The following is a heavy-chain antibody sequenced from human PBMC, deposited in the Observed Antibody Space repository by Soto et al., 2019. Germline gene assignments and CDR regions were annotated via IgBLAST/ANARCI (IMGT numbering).Heavy chain of an antibody. CDR1: GGTFSSYA. CDR2: IIPIFGTA. V-gene: IGHV1-69*12. D-gene: IGHD4-17*01. Sequence: QVQLVQSGAEVKKPGSSVKVSCKASGGTFSSYAISWVRQAPGQGLEWMGGIIPIFGTANYAQKFQGRVTITADAAMSTAYMELSSLRSEDTAVYYCARDPPRDYGGYIYYGMDVWGQATTVTVSS. J-gene: IGHJ6*02. CDR3: ARDPPRDYGGYIYYGMDV.